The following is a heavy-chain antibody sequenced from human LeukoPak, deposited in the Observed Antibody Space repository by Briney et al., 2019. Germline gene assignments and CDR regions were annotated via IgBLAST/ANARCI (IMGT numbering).Heavy chain of an antibody. CDR2: INPNSGGT. CDR1: GYTFTGYY. J-gene: IGHJ4*02. CDR3: ARDLDRDSMIVVVNDY. D-gene: IGHD3-22*01. Sequence: ASVKVSCKASGYTFTGYYMHWLRQAPGQGLEWMGRINPNSGGTNYAQKFQGRVTMTRDTSISTAYMELSRLRSDDTAVYYCARDLDRDSMIVVVNDYCGQGTLVTVSS. V-gene: IGHV1-2*06.